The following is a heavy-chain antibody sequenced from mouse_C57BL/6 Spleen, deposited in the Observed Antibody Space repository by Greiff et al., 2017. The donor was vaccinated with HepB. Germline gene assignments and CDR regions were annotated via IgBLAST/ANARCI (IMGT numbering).Heavy chain of an antibody. Sequence: QVQLQQPGAELVRPGSSVKLSCKASGYTFTSYRMHWVKQRPIQGLEWIGNIDPSDSETHYNQKFKDKATFTVDKSSSTAYMQLRSLTSEDSAVYYCERWGYYGSSYGGPYFDYWGQGTTLTVSS. J-gene: IGHJ2*01. D-gene: IGHD1-1*01. CDR1: GYTFTSYR. CDR3: ERWGYYGSSYGGPYFDY. V-gene: IGHV1-52*01. CDR2: IDPSDSET.